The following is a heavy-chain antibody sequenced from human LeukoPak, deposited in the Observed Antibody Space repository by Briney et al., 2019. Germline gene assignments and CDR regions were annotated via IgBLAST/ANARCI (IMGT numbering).Heavy chain of an antibody. D-gene: IGHD3-3*01. Sequence: GSLRLSFSASGFTFSSYSMKWVPQAPGKGLEWVSSISSSSSYIYYADSVKGRFTISRDNAKNSLYLQMNSLRAEDTAVYYCARARITIFGVVNYFDYWGQGTLVTVSS. V-gene: IGHV3-21*01. CDR1: GFTFSSYS. CDR3: ARARITIFGVVNYFDY. CDR2: ISSSSSYI. J-gene: IGHJ4*02.